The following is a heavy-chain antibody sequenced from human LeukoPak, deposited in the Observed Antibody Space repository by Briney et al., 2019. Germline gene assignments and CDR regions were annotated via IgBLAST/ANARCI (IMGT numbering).Heavy chain of an antibody. V-gene: IGHV4-61*01. Sequence: SETLSLTCTVSGGSVSSGSYYWSWIRQPPGKGLEWIVYIYYSGSTNYNPSLKSRVTISVDTSKNQFSLKLSSVTAADTAVYYCASQYYYDSSGSQRRAFDYWGQGTLVTVSS. D-gene: IGHD3-22*01. J-gene: IGHJ4*02. CDR1: GGSVSSGSYY. CDR3: ASQYYYDSSGSQRRAFDY. CDR2: IYYSGST.